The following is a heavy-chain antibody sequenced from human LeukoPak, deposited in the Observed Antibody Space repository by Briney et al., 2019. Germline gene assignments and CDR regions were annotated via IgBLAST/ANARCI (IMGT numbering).Heavy chain of an antibody. CDR2: ISYDGSNK. V-gene: IGHV3-30*18. J-gene: IGHJ4*02. CDR1: GFTFSSYG. D-gene: IGHD5-24*01. Sequence: GGSLRLSCAASGFTFSSYGMHWVRQAPGKGLEWVAVISYDGSNKYYADSVKGRFTISRDNSKNTLYLQMNGLRAEDTAVYYCAKDHRWLQRLDYWGQGTLVTVSS. CDR3: AKDHRWLQRLDY.